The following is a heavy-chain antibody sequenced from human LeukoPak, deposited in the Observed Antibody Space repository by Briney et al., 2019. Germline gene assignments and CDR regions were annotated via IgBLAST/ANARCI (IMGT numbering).Heavy chain of an antibody. CDR1: GYTFSSTG. V-gene: IGHV1-18*01. D-gene: IGHD3-10*01. Sequence: ASVKVSCMASGYTFSSTGISWARQAPGQGLEWMGWISAYNGNTNYAQKLQGRVTMTTDTSTSTAYMELRSLTSDDTAVYYCTSSGSGNYYNPLDYWGQGTLVTVSS. CDR2: ISAYNGNT. J-gene: IGHJ4*02. CDR3: TSSGSGNYYNPLDY.